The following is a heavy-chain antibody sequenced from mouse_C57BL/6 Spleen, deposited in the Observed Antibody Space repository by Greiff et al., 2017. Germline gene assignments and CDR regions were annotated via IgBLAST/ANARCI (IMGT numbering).Heavy chain of an antibody. CDR1: GYTFTDYY. J-gene: IGHJ3*01. V-gene: IGHV1-26*01. CDR3: ARRELSPIAY. Sequence: VQLQQSGPELVKPGASVKISCKASGYTFTDYYMNWVKQSHGKSLEWIGDINPNNGGNSYNQKLKGKATVTVDKSSSTAYMKLHSLTYEDSAVYYCARRELSPIAYWGQGTLVTVSA. CDR2: INPNNGGN. D-gene: IGHD3-2*02.